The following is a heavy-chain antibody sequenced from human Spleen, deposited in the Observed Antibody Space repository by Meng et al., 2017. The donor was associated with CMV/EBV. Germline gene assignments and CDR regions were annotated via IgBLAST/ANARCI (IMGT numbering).Heavy chain of an antibody. J-gene: IGHJ4*02. V-gene: IGHV3-15*01. CDR3: TTRAF. Sequence: GGSLRLSCAASGFTFSSYWMSWVRQAPGKGLEWVGRIKSKSDGETLDYAAPVRGRFIISRDDSKNTLYLQMTSLKSDDTAVYYCTTRAFWGQGTLVTVSS. CDR2: IKSKSDGETL. CDR1: GFTFSSYW.